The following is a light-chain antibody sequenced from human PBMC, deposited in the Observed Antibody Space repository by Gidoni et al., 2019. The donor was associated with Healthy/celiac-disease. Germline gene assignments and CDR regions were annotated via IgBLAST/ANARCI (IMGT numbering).Light chain of an antibody. CDR2: GAS. J-gene: IGKJ4*01. V-gene: IGKV3-20*01. CDR3: QQYGSSPLT. Sequence: ELVLTQSPGTPSSSPGERATLSCRASQSVSSSYLAWYKQKPGQATRLLIYGASSRATGIPDRFSGSGSGTDFTLTSSRLEPEDFAVYYCQQYGSSPLTFGGGTKVEIK. CDR1: QSVSSSY.